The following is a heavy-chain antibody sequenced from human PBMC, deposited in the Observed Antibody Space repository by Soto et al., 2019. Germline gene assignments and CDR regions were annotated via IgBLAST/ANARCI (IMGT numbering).Heavy chain of an antibody. J-gene: IGHJ6*02. V-gene: IGHV3-64*01. CDR3: ARGRHSDLWDGMDV. CDR2: ISSNGDST. D-gene: IGHD3-16*01. Sequence: GGSLRLSCAASGFTFNSYAIHWVRQAPGKGLEYVSAISSNGDSTYYANSVKGRFTISRDNSKNTLYLQMGSLRDEDMAVYYCARGRHSDLWDGMDVCGQGTTVTVSS. CDR1: GFTFNSYA.